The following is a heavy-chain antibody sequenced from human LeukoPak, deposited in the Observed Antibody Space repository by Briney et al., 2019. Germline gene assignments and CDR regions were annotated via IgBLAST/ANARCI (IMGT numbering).Heavy chain of an antibody. CDR3: ARLYSSVAVAGPAESRFDP. V-gene: IGHV5-51*01. CDR1: GYSFTNYW. Sequence: GESLKISCKGSGYSFTNYWIGWVRQMPGKGLEWMGIIYPGDSDTRYSPSFQGQVTISADKSISTAYLQWSSLKASDIAMYYCARLYSSVAVAGPAESRFDPWGQGTLVTVSS. CDR2: IYPGDSDT. J-gene: IGHJ5*02. D-gene: IGHD6-19*01.